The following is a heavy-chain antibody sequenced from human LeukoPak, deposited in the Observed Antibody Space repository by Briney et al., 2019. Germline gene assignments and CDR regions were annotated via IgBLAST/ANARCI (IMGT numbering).Heavy chain of an antibody. Sequence: ASVKVSCKASGYTFTGYHMHWVRQAPGQGLEWMGWINPNSGGTNYAQKFQGRVTMTRDTSISTAYMELSRLRSDDTAVYYCARGLDRSGYLYYFDYWGQGTLVTVSS. CDR2: INPNSGGT. J-gene: IGHJ4*02. CDR3: ARGLDRSGYLYYFDY. D-gene: IGHD5-18*01. V-gene: IGHV1-2*02. CDR1: GYTFTGYH.